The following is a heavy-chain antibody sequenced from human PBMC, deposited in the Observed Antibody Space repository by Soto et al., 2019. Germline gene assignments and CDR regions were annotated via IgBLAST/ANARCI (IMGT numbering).Heavy chain of an antibody. D-gene: IGHD3-9*01. CDR2: MYTKERT. CDR1: GGSITNYY. V-gene: IGHV4-4*07. CDR3: ARERDPYYDILTGFDY. Sequence: SETLSLTCTVSGGSITNYYWIWIRQPAGKGLEWIGRMYTKERTNYNLSFKSRVTMSVDTSKNQFSLKLNSLRAEDTAVYYCARERDPYYDILTGFDYWGQGTLVTVSS. J-gene: IGHJ4*02.